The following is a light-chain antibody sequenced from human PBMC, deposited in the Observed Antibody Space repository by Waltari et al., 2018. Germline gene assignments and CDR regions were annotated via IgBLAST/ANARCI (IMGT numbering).Light chain of an antibody. J-gene: IGLJ2*01. CDR1: KLGNRY. CDR2: KDF. V-gene: IGLV3-1*01. Sequence: SLQLTQSVSMSVSPGQTASIPCSGEKLGNRYVYWYQQKTGQSPVLLIYKDFNRPSGIPERFSASKSGDTATLIISGTQALDEAQYYCQAWGSRAAIFGGGTKLTVL. CDR3: QAWGSRAAI.